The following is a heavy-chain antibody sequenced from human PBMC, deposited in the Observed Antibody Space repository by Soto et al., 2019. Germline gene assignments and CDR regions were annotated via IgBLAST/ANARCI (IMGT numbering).Heavy chain of an antibody. Sequence: EVQLLESGGGFVQPGGSLRLSCAASGFTFGSYAMTWVRQAPGKGLEWVSSLSGSGSSTYYADSVKGRFTISRDNSKDTLHLPMHSLRAEDTAVYYCAKDARSLDYGFCSGGKDAFDSWGQGTKVTVSS. CDR1: GFTFGSYA. CDR2: LSGSGSST. V-gene: IGHV3-23*01. D-gene: IGHD2-15*01. CDR3: AKDARSLDYGFCSGGKDAFDS. J-gene: IGHJ3*02.